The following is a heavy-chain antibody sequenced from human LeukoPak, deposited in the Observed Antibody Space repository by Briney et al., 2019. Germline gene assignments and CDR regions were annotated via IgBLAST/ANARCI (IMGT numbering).Heavy chain of an antibody. CDR3: ARGSGSYSYGQRWFGP. CDR1: GGTFSSYA. CDR2: IIPIFGTA. J-gene: IGHJ5*02. D-gene: IGHD5-18*01. Sequence: SVKVSCKASGGTFSSYAISWVRQAPGQGLEWMGGIIPIFGTANYAQKFQDRVTITTDESTSTAYMELSSLRSEDTAVYFCARGSGSYSYGQRWFGPWGQGTLVNVFS. V-gene: IGHV1-69*05.